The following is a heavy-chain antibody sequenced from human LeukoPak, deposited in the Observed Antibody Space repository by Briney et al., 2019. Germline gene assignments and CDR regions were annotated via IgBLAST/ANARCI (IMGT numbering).Heavy chain of an antibody. J-gene: IGHJ6*02. CDR1: KFTFSNYG. D-gene: IGHD3-16*01. CDR3: ARGGGLDV. V-gene: IGHV3-7*03. CDR2: INHNGNVN. Sequence: GRSLRLSCTASKFTFSNYGMHWARQAPGKGLEWVASINHNGNVNYYVDSVKGRFTISRDNAKNSLYLQMSNLRAEDTAVYFCARGGGLDVWGQGATVTVSS.